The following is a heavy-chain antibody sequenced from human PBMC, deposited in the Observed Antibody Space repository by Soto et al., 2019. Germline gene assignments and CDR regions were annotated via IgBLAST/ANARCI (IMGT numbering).Heavy chain of an antibody. D-gene: IGHD6-13*01. V-gene: IGHV4-4*07. CDR1: GGSISSYY. CDR2: IYTSGST. CDR3: ARGKSASSSWYPEYFQH. J-gene: IGHJ1*01. Sequence: PSETLSLTCTVSGGSISSYYWSWIRQPAGKGLEWIGRIYTSGSTNYNPSLKSRVTISVDTSKNQFSLKLSSVTAADTAVYYCARGKSASSSWYPEYFQHWGQGTLVTVSS.